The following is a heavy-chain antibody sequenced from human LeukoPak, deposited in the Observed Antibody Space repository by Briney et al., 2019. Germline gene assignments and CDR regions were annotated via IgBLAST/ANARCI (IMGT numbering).Heavy chain of an antibody. CDR3: WFDP. CDR1: GGSISSYY. Sequence: SETLSLTCTVSGGSISSYYWSWIRQPPGKGLEWIGYIYYSGSTNYNPSLKSRVTISVDTSKNQFSLKLSSVTAADTAVYFNWFDPWGQGTLVTVSS. J-gene: IGHJ5*02. CDR2: IYYSGST. V-gene: IGHV4-59*01.